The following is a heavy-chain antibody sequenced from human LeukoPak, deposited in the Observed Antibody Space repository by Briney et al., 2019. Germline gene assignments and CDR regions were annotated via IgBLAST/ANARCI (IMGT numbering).Heavy chain of an antibody. CDR2: INTNTGNP. CDR3: ARDRGIRYFGWLPVDAFDI. CDR1: GYTFTSYG. J-gene: IGHJ3*02. D-gene: IGHD3-9*01. Sequence: GASVKVSCKASGYTFTSYGISWLRQAPGQGLEWMGWINTNTGNPTYAQGFTGRFVFSLDTSVSTAYLQISSLKAEDTAVYYCARDRGIRYFGWLPVDAFDIWGQGTVVTVSS. V-gene: IGHV7-4-1*02.